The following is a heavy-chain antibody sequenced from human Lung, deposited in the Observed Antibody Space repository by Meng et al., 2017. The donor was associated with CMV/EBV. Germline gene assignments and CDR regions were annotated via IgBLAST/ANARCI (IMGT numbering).Heavy chain of an antibody. Sequence: LKVSGPKLVKPTPSLTLTCTFSGFSRSTSEVGVGWIRQPPGKALEWLAVIYWDDDKRYSPSLKSRLTITKDTSKNQVVLTLTNMDPVDTATYYCALFTGSWFDPWGQGTLVTVSS. J-gene: IGHJ5*02. D-gene: IGHD1-14*01. CDR1: GFSRSTSEVG. CDR2: IYWDDDK. CDR3: ALFTGSWFDP. V-gene: IGHV2-5*02.